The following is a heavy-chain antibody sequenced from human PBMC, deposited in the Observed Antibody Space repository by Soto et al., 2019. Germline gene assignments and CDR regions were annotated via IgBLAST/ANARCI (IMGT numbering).Heavy chain of an antibody. CDR1: GYTFTSYG. J-gene: IGHJ4*02. CDR3: AREGTTLYYFDY. D-gene: IGHD1-7*01. V-gene: IGHV1-18*01. CDR2: ISAYNGNT. Sequence: ASVKVSCKASGYTFTSYGISLVRQAPGQGLEWMGWISAYNGNTNYSQKFQGRVTITRDTSASTAYMELSSLRSEDTAVYYCAREGTTLYYFDYWGQGTLVTVSS.